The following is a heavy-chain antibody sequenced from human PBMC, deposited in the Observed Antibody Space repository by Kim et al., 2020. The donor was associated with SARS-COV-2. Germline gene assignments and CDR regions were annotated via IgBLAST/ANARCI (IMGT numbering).Heavy chain of an antibody. D-gene: IGHD6-13*01. J-gene: IGHJ4*02. CDR3: ARGSSSSWYYFDY. V-gene: IGHV5-51*01. Sequence: HSPSFQGQVTISVDKSISTAYLQWSSLKASDTAMYYCARGSSSSWYYFDYWGQGTLVTVSS.